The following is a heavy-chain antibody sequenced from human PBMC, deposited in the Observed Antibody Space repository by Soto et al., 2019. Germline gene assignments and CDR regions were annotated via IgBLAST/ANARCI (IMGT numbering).Heavy chain of an antibody. J-gene: IGHJ6*02. D-gene: IGHD3-10*01. V-gene: IGHV3-30*18. CDR2: ISYDGSNK. CDR1: GFTFSSYG. CDR3: AKGSRITMVRGVKGMDV. Sequence: GGSLRLSCAASGFTFSSYGMHWVRQAPGKGLEWVAVISYDGSNKYYADSVKGRFTISRDNSKNTLYLQMNSLRAEDTAVYYCAKGSRITMVRGVKGMDVWGQGTTVTVSS.